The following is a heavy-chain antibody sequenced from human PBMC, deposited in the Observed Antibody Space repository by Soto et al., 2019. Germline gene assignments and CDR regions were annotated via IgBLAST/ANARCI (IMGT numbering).Heavy chain of an antibody. D-gene: IGHD6-19*01. V-gene: IGHV3-9*01. CDR1: GFTFDDYA. CDR3: AKDAFDIAVAVIIDY. CDR2: ISWNSGSI. Sequence: EVQLVESGGGLVQPGRSLRLSCAASGFTFDDYAMHWVRQAPGKGLEWVSGISWNSGSIGYADSVKGRFTISRDNAKNSLYLQMNSLRAEDTALYYCAKDAFDIAVAVIIDYWGQGTLVTVSS. J-gene: IGHJ4*02.